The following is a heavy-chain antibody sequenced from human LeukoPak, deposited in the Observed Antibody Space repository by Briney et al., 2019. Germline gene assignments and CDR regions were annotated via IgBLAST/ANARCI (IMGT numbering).Heavy chain of an antibody. CDR2: INPSGGTT. CDR3: ARVSGRLGGAFDI. Sequence: ASVKVSCKASEYTFTNYYMHWVRQAPGQGLEWMGIINPSGGTTSYGQRFQGRVTMTRDTSTTTVYMQLSSLRSEDTAVYYCARVSGRLGGAFDIWGQGTMVTVSS. V-gene: IGHV1-46*01. J-gene: IGHJ3*02. D-gene: IGHD3-16*01. CDR1: EYTFTNYY.